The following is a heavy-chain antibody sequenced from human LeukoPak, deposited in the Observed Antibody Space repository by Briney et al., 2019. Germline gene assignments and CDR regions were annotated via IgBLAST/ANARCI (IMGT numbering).Heavy chain of an antibody. CDR3: ARGSSWSPFDY. V-gene: IGHV3-48*04. J-gene: IGHJ4*02. Sequence: GGSLRLSCAASGFTFSSYLMNWVRQAPGKGLEWVSYISSSSSTIYYADSVKGRFTISRDNAKNSLYLQMNSLRVEDTAVYYCARGSSWSPFDYWGQGTLVTVSS. CDR2: ISSSSSTI. D-gene: IGHD6-13*01. CDR1: GFTFSSYL.